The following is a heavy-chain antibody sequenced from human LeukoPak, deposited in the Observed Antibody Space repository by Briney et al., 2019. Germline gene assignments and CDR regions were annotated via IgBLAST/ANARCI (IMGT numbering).Heavy chain of an antibody. V-gene: IGHV1-2*02. CDR3: ARNAYCDSTNCYAWFDP. Sequence: ASVKVSCKASGYTFTDYYIHWVRQAPGQGLEWMGWIVPHSGGTNYAQNYQGRITMTRDTSISTAYMELSSLRSDDTAVYYCARNAYCDSTNCYAWFDPWGQGTLVAVSS. CDR2: IVPHSGGT. D-gene: IGHD2-2*01. J-gene: IGHJ5*02. CDR1: GYTFTDYY.